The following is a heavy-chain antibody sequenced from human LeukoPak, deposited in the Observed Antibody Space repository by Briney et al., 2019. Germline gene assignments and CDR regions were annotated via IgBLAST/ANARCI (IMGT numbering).Heavy chain of an antibody. D-gene: IGHD2-8*01. V-gene: IGHV4-59*01. CDR1: GASINNYY. J-gene: IGHJ4*02. Sequence: PSETLSLTCSVSGASINNYYWTWIRQPPGKGLEWIGYFYHTGASGYHPSLKSRGSMSLDTSKNQVSLNLRSVAAADTAVYFCARVVNGGHFDYWGQGTLVTVSS. CDR3: ARVVNGGHFDY. CDR2: FYHTGAS.